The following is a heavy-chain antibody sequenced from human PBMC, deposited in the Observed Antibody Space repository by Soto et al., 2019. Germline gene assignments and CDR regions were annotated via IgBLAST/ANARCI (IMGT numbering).Heavy chain of an antibody. CDR3: ARQRRSITIPDRPADY. CDR1: GDSVSSNSAA. V-gene: IGHV6-1*01. Sequence: PSQTLSLTCAISGDSVSSNSAAWNWIRQSPSRGLEWLGRTYYRSKWYNDYAVSVKSRITINPDTSKNQFSLQLNSVTPEDTAVYYCARQRRSITIPDRPADYWGQGTLVTVSS. CDR2: TYYRSKWYN. J-gene: IGHJ4*02. D-gene: IGHD3-3*01.